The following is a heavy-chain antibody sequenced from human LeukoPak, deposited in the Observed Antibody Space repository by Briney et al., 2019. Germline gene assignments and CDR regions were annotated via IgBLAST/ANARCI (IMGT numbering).Heavy chain of an antibody. CDR3: AGGQDGRPRMTISGVVLTGGRFDP. CDR2: INHSGIA. J-gene: IGHJ5*02. Sequence: PSETLSLICAVYGGSFSGYNWSWFRQPPGKGLEWIGEINHSGIANHSPSLKSRATISVDTSKTQFSLNLSSVTAADTAMYYCAGGQDGRPRMTISGVVLTGGRFDPWGQGTLVTVSS. CDR1: GGSFSGYN. V-gene: IGHV4-34*04. D-gene: IGHD3-3*01.